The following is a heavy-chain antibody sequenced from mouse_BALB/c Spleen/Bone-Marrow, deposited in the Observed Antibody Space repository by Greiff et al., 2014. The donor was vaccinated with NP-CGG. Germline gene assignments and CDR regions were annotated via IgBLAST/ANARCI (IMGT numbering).Heavy chain of an antibody. V-gene: IGHV1-87*01. CDR1: GYTFTNYW. CDR2: IFPGDGDT. D-gene: IGHD2-4*01. Sequence: VQLQESGAELARPGASVKLSCKASGYTFTNYWMHWVKQRPGQGLEWIGTIFPGDGDTRYTQKFKGKATLTADKSSTTAYMQLRSLSSADSAFSDCARGGITTSPFAYWGQGTLVTVSA. J-gene: IGHJ3*01. CDR3: ARGGITTSPFAY.